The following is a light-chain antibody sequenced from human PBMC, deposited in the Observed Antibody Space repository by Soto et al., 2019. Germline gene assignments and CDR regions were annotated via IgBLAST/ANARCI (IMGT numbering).Light chain of an antibody. CDR3: QQYGSFIT. J-gene: IGKJ5*01. CDR2: DAS. Sequence: DIQLTQSPATVSLSLGERATLSCRASQRVTRNYVAWHQQEPGQAPSLLIFDASSRATGIPDRFGGRGSGTDFPPTISRLEAEDFAVYYCQQYGSFITFGQGTRLEIK. V-gene: IGKV3-20*01. CDR1: QRVTRNY.